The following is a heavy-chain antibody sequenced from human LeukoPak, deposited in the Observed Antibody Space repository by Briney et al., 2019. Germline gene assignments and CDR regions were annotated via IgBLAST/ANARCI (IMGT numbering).Heavy chain of an antibody. D-gene: IGHD2-2*01. Sequence: SETLSLTCTVSGGSISSGDYYLSWIRQPPGKGLEWIGYIYYSGSTYYNPSLKSRVTISVDTSKNQFSLKLSSVTAADTAVYYCARDARGYCSSTSCYEGYGMDVWGKGTTVTVSS. V-gene: IGHV4-30-4*01. CDR2: IYYSGST. CDR3: ARDARGYCSSTSCYEGYGMDV. J-gene: IGHJ6*04. CDR1: GGSISSGDYY.